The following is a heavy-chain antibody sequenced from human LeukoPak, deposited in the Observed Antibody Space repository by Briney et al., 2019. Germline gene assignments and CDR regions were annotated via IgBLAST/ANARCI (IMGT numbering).Heavy chain of an antibody. CDR2: ISSSGSTI. D-gene: IGHD4-23*01. Sequence: GGSLRLSCAASGFTFSDYYMSWIRQAPGKGLEWVSYISSSGSTIYYADSVKGRFTISRDNAKNSLYLQMNSPRAEDTAVYYCARRWEPTDAFDIWGQGTMVTVSS. CDR1: GFTFSDYY. V-gene: IGHV3-11*01. J-gene: IGHJ3*02. CDR3: ARRWEPTDAFDI.